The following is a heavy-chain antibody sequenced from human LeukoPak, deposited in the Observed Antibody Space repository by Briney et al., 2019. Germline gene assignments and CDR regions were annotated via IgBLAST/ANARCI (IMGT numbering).Heavy chain of an antibody. Sequence: PGGSLRLSCAASGFTFSSYAMSWVRQAPGKGLEWVSAISGSGGSTYYADSVKGRFTISRDNSKNTLYLQMNSLRAEDTAVYYCAKDHRRKSTMVRGVIDPDFDYWGQGTLVTVSS. V-gene: IGHV3-23*01. D-gene: IGHD3-10*01. CDR2: ISGSGGST. CDR1: GFTFSSYA. J-gene: IGHJ4*02. CDR3: AKDHRRKSTMVRGVIDPDFDY.